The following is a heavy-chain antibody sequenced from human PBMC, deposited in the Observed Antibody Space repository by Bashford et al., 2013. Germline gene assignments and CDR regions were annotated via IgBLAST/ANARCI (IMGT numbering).Heavy chain of an antibody. J-gene: IGHJ6*02. D-gene: IGHD5-18*01. Sequence: SVDPVPHLHCLCGSISSYYWSWIRQPPEGTGVGLGVSLPWEHQLQPXLKSRVTISVDTSKNQFSLKLTSVTAADTAVFYCAREGNTASPYYNYYGLDVWGPGTTVTVSS. V-gene: IGHV4-4*07. CDR2: SLPWEH. CDR3: AREGNTASPYYNYYGLDV. CDR1: GSISSYY.